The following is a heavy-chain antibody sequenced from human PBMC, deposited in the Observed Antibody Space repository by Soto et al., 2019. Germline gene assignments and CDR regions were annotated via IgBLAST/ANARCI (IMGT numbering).Heavy chain of an antibody. J-gene: IGHJ4*02. V-gene: IGHV4-59*01. Sequence: SETLSLTCSVSGGSITGYYWSWIRQPPGKGLEWFGYIYYSGSTNYNPSLKSRVTISVDTSKNQFSLKLSSVAAADTAIYYCARARGTYFFDYWGPGTLVT. D-gene: IGHD1-26*01. CDR1: GGSITGYY. CDR3: ARARGTYFFDY. CDR2: IYYSGST.